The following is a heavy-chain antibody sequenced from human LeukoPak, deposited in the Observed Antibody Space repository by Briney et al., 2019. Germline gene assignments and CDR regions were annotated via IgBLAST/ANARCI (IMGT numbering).Heavy chain of an antibody. CDR2: ISSLSSES. CDR1: GFTFSDYY. CDR3: ARSIAVAGDLDS. V-gene: IGHV3-11*06. Sequence: PGGSLRLSCAGSGFTFSDYYMNWVRQAPGKGLEWVSYISSLSSESNYADSVKGRFTISRDNAKSSLYLQMNSLRAEDTAVHYCARSIAVAGDLDSWGQGTLATVSS. J-gene: IGHJ4*02. D-gene: IGHD6-19*01.